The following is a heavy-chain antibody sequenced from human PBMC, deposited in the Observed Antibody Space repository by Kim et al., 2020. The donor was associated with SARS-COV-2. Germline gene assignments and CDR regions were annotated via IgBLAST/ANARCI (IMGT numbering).Heavy chain of an antibody. CDR3: ARDGKNPSIAVVSRLVRLCDY. J-gene: IGHJ4*02. CDR1: GYTFTSYA. Sequence: ASVKVSCKASGYTFTSYAMNWVRQAPGQGLEWMGWINTNTGNPTYAQGFTGRFVFSLDTSVSTAYLQISSLKAEDTAVYYCARDGKNPSIAVVSRLVRLCDYWGQGTLVTVSS. V-gene: IGHV7-4-1*02. CDR2: INTNTGNP. D-gene: IGHD6-19*01.